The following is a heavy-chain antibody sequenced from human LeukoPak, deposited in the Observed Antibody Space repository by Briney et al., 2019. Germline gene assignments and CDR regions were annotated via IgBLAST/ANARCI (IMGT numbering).Heavy chain of an antibody. CDR3: ARPTFRYYNIHY. CDR2: IKEDGSEK. CDR1: GFTFSSYG. J-gene: IGHJ4*02. V-gene: IGHV3-7*01. Sequence: GGSLRLSCAASGFTFSSYGMHWVRQAPGKGLEWVGNIKEDGSEKYYVDSVKGRFTISRDNAKNSLYLQLNSLRAEDTGVYYCARPTFRYYNIHYWGQGTLVTVSS. D-gene: IGHD3-22*01.